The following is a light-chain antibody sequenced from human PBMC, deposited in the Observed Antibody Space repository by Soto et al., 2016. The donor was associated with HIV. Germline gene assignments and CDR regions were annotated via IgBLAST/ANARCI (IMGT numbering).Light chain of an antibody. J-gene: IGKJ5*01. CDR3: QQAHSFPSVT. V-gene: IGKV1-12*02. CDR1: QGISDW. CDR2: STS. Sequence: DFQLTQPPPSVSASVGDRVTISCRASQGISDWLAWYQQKPGKAPKLLIYSTSSLENGVPSRFSGSGSGTEFTLTISSLQPEDFATYYCQQAHSFPSVTFGQGTRLEIK.